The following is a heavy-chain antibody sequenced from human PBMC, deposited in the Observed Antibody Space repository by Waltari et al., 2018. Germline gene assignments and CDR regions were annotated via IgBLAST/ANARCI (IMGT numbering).Heavy chain of an antibody. V-gene: IGHV3-13*01. CDR2: IVTACDT. J-gene: IGHJ4*02. CDR1: GFTFSSYD. Sequence: EVQLVESGGGLVQTGGSLRFSCAASGFTFSSYDLHWVRQATGKGLEWVSAIVTACDTYYPGSVKGRFTISRENAKNSLYLQMNSLRAGDTAVYYCARAVAGTLFDYWGQGTLVTVSS. D-gene: IGHD6-19*01. CDR3: ARAVAGTLFDY.